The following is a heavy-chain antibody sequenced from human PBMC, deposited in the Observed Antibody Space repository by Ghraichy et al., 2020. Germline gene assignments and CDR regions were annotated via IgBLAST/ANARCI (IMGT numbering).Heavy chain of an antibody. CDR3: ARSSVLVRGAKGRYFHL. J-gene: IGHJ2*01. V-gene: IGHV1-8*03. Sequence: GESLNISCRASGYSFTSYDINWVRQTTGQGLEWMAWMNPNSGNTGYAQKFQDRVTITRDTSIDTAYMELNSLRSEDTAVYYSARSSVLVRGAKGRYFHLWGRGTLVTVSS. CDR2: MNPNSGNT. D-gene: IGHD3-10*01. CDR1: GYSFTSYD.